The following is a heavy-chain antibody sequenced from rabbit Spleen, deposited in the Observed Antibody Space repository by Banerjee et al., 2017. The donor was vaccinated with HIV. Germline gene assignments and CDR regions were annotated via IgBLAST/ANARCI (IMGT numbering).Heavy chain of an antibody. CDR2: INAGSSGFT. Sequence: QEQLVESGGGLVKPEGSLKLSCTASGFSFSNKAVMCWVRQAPGKGLEWIACINAGSSGFTYFATWAKGRFTCSKTSSTTVTLQMTSLTAADTATYFCARDTGSSFSSYGMDLWGPGTLVTVS. CDR3: ARDTGSSFSSYGMDL. V-gene: IGHV1S45*01. D-gene: IGHD8-1*01. CDR1: GFSFSNKAV. J-gene: IGHJ6*01.